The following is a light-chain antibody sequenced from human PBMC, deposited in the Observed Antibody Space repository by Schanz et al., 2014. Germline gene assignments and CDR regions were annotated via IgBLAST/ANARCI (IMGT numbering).Light chain of an antibody. CDR3: QQRSNWPT. V-gene: IGKV3D-20*02. CDR1: QSVSSID. CDR2: GAS. J-gene: IGKJ5*01. Sequence: EIVLTQSPGALSLSPGDRATLSCRASQSVSSIDLAWYQQKPGQAPNVLIYGASRRATGIPDRFSGSGSGTDFTLTISRLEPEDFAVYYCQQRSNWPTFGQGTRLEIK.